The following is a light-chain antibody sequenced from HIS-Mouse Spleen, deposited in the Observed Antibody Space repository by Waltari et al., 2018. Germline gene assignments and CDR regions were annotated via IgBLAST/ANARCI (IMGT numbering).Light chain of an antibody. CDR3: CSYAGSSTWV. J-gene: IGLJ3*02. CDR1: SSDVGSYNL. V-gene: IGLV2-23*01. CDR2: ECS. Sequence: QSALTQPASVSGSPGQSITISCTGTSSDVGSYNLFSWYQQHPGKAPKLMIYECSKRPSGVSNRVSGSKSGNTASLTISGLQAEDEADYYCCSYAGSSTWVFGGGTKLTVL.